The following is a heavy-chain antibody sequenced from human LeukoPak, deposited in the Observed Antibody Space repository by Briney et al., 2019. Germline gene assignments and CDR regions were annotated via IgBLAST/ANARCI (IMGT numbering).Heavy chain of an antibody. Sequence: PWGSLRLSCAASEITFSSNYMSCSRQTPGKGLEWVSVIYSGGSTYYADSVKGRFTISRDNSKNTLYLQMNSLRAEDTDVYYCAREGPRYYYYGMDVWGQGTTVTVSS. V-gene: IGHV3-53*05. J-gene: IGHJ6*02. CDR2: IYSGGST. CDR3: AREGPRYYYYGMDV. CDR1: EITFSSNY.